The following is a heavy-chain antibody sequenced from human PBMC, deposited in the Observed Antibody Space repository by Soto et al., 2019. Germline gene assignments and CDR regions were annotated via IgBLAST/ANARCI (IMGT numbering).Heavy chain of an antibody. CDR3: ARAQTTVTSSPGFDP. CDR2: IIPIFDIT. V-gene: IGHV1-69*17. CDR1: GGTFSNSA. J-gene: IGHJ5*02. D-gene: IGHD4-17*01. Sequence: QVQLVQSGAEVKKPGSSVKVSCKASGGTFSNSAINWVRQAPGQGLERVGGIIPIFDITAYAQKFQGRVTITAGRSTKTAYMELRNLRSDDTAVYYCARAQTTVTSSPGFDPWGQGTLVTVSS.